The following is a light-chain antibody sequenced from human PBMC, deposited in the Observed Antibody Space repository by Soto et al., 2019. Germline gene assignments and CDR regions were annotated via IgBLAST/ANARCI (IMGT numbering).Light chain of an antibody. V-gene: IGKV3-20*01. CDR1: QGVSSNY. Sequence: MVLTQSPGTPALSPGERATLSCRASQGVSSNYLAWYQQKSGQAPRLLLYGTSSRATGIPERFSGSGSGTDFTLTISRLEPEDFAVYYCQHYGSSRTFGQGTKVDIK. CDR3: QHYGSSRT. CDR2: GTS. J-gene: IGKJ1*01.